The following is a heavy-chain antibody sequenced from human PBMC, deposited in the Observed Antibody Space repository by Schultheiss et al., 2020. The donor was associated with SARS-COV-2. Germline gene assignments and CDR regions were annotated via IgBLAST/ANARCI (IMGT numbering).Heavy chain of an antibody. V-gene: IGHV3-21*04. D-gene: IGHD4-17*01. CDR2: ISSSSSYI. CDR3: ARSLYGDYED. CDR1: GFTFSSYS. J-gene: IGHJ4*02. Sequence: GGSLRLSCAASGFTFSSYSMNWVRQAPGKGLEWVSSISSSSSYIYYAESVKGRFTISRDNAKNSLYLQMNSLRAEDTAVYYCARSLYGDYEDWGQGTLVTVSS.